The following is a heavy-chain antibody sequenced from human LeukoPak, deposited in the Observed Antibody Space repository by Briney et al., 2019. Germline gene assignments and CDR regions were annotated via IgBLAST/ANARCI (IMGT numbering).Heavy chain of an antibody. CDR2: INPSGGST. V-gene: IGHV1-46*01. Sequence: GASVKVSCKASGYTFTSYDMHWVRQAPGQGLEWMGIINPSGGSTSYAQIFQGRVTMTRDTSISTAYMELSRLRSDDTAVYYCARNVLLWFGELLFDFDYWGQGTLVTVSS. D-gene: IGHD3-10*01. J-gene: IGHJ4*02. CDR1: GYTFTSYD. CDR3: ARNVLLWFGELLFDFDY.